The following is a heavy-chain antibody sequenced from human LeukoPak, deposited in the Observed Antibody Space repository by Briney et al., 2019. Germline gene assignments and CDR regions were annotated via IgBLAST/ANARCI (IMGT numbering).Heavy chain of an antibody. CDR1: GGSISSSSYY. Sequence: SETLSLTCTVSGGSISSSSYYWGWIRQPPGKGLEWIGSIYYSGSTYYNPSLKSRVTISVDTSKNQFSLKLSSVTAADTAVYYCARYIVGYYYYYMDVWGKGTTVTVSS. D-gene: IGHD2-15*01. CDR2: IYYSGST. J-gene: IGHJ6*03. V-gene: IGHV4-39*07. CDR3: ARYIVGYYYYYMDV.